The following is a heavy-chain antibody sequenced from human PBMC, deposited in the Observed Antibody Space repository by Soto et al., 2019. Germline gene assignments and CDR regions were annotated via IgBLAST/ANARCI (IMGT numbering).Heavy chain of an antibody. J-gene: IGHJ6*02. V-gene: IGHV3-23*01. CDR1: GFTFSSYA. CDR3: AKDSSKLGYCSGGSCYKEGYYYGMDV. D-gene: IGHD2-15*01. Sequence: PGGSLRLSCAASGFTFSSYAMSWVRQAPGKGLKWVSAISGSGGSTYYADSVKGRFTISRDNSKNTLYLQMNSLRAEDTAVYYCAKDSSKLGYCSGGSCYKEGYYYGMDVWGQGTTVTVSS. CDR2: ISGSGGST.